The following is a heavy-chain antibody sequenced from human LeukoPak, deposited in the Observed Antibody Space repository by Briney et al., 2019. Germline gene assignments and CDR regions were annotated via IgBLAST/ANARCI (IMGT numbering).Heavy chain of an antibody. Sequence: GGSLRLSCAASGFTFNSYAMQWVRHAPGKGLESVSGIDSVGDSTYYANSVKGRFSISRDNSRNTVYLQMDSLKAEDMAVYYCARADCSSSSCYTVSYWGQGTLVTVSS. J-gene: IGHJ4*02. D-gene: IGHD2-2*01. V-gene: IGHV3-64*01. CDR1: GFTFNSYA. CDR2: IDSVGDST. CDR3: ARADCSSSSCYTVSY.